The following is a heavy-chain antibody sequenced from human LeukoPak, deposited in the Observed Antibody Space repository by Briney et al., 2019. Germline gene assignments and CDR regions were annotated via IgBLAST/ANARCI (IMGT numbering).Heavy chain of an antibody. CDR2: IYYSGST. Sequence: SETLSLTCTVSGGSISSSSYYWSWIRQPPGTGLEWIGYIYYSGSTNYNPSLKSRVTISVDTSKNQFSLKLSSVTAADTAVYYCARGSRGYCSSTSCYPKWGPYYYYYMDVWGKGTTVTISS. CDR1: GGSISSSSYY. J-gene: IGHJ6*03. CDR3: ARGSRGYCSSTSCYPKWGPYYYYYMDV. D-gene: IGHD2-2*01. V-gene: IGHV4-61*01.